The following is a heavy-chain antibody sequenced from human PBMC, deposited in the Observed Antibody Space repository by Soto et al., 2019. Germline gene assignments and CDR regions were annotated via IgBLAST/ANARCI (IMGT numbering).Heavy chain of an antibody. CDR1: GGSFSGYY. CDR2: INHSGST. D-gene: IGHD2-2*01. CDR3: AGGFVVPAAIPHPYYYYYMDV. V-gene: IGHV4-34*01. J-gene: IGHJ6*03. Sequence: SETLSLTCAVYGGSFSGYYWSWIRQPPGKGLEWIGEINHSGSTNYNPSLKSRVTIPVDTSKNQFSLKLSSVTAADTAGYYCAGGFVVPAAIPHPYYYYYMDVWGKGTTVTVSS.